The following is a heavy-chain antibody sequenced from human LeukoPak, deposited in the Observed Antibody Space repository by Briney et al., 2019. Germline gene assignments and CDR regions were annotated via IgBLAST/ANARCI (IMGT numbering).Heavy chain of an antibody. V-gene: IGHV3-30*18. CDR2: ILYDGSMQ. CDR3: AELGITMIGGV. CDR1: GFTFSSYS. J-gene: IGHJ6*04. Sequence: PGGSLRLSCAASGFTFSSYSMHWVRQAPGKGLEWLAVILYDGSMQYYAESMKGRLTIPRDNAKNSLYLQMNSLRAEDTAVYYCAELGITMIGGVWGKGTTVTISS. D-gene: IGHD3-10*02.